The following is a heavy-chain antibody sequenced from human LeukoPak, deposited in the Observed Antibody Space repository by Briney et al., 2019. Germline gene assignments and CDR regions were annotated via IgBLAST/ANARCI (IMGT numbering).Heavy chain of an antibody. V-gene: IGHV4-39*01. CDR3: ARLTRIAVAGRTDFDY. CDR1: GGSISSSSYH. D-gene: IGHD6-19*01. Sequence: SETLSLTCTVSGGSISSSSYHWGWIRQPPGKGLEWIGTIYYSGTTYHNPPLKSRVIISVDTSKNQFSLRLSSVTAADTAVYYCARLTRIAVAGRTDFDYWGQGTLVTVSS. CDR2: IYYSGTT. J-gene: IGHJ4*02.